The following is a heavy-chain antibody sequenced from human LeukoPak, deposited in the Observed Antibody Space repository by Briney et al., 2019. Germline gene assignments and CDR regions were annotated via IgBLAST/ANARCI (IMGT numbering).Heavy chain of an antibody. CDR3: ATYRKKPPTLSFDF. Sequence: SGGSLRLSCAASGFTFRNYWMNWVRQAPGKGLEWVANINEDGSEKNYVDSVKGRFTTSRDNARNSLSLQMNSLRSEDTAVYYCATYRKKPPTLSFDFWGRGALVTVSA. CDR2: INEDGSEK. D-gene: IGHD1-14*01. V-gene: IGHV3-7*02. J-gene: IGHJ4*02. CDR1: GFTFRNYW.